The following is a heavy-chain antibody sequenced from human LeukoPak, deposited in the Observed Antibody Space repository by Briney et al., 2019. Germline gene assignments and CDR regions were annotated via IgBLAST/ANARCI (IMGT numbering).Heavy chain of an antibody. V-gene: IGHV3-66*01. CDR3: ARVDAGYSSGWYYMDV. CDR1: GFTVSSNY. J-gene: IGHJ6*03. D-gene: IGHD6-19*01. CDR2: IYSGGST. Sequence: GGSLRLSCAASGFTVSSNYMSWVRQAPGKGLEWVSVIYSGGSTYYADSVKGRFTISRDNSKDTLYLQMNSLRAEDTAVYYCARVDAGYSSGWYYMDVWGKGTTVTISS.